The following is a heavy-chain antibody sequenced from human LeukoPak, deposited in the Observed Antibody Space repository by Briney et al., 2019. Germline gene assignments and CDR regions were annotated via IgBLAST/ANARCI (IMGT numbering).Heavy chain of an antibody. D-gene: IGHD3-10*01. Sequence: KSSETLSLTCAVYGGPFGVYYWSWVRQPPGKGLEWIGEINHSGSTNYNPSLKSRVTISVDTSKNHFSLKLSSVTAADTAVYYCAGPGAGDLDYWGQGTLVTV. V-gene: IGHV4-34*01. CDR1: GGPFGVYY. CDR3: AGPGAGDLDY. J-gene: IGHJ4*02. CDR2: INHSGST.